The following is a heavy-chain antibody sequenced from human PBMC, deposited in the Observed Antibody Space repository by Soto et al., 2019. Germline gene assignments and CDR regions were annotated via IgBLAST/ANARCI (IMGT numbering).Heavy chain of an antibody. V-gene: IGHV3-23*01. CDR1: GFNFDSFA. Sequence: EVNLLESGGGLVQPGGSLRLSCGASGFNFDSFAMNWVRQAPGKGLEWVSVISGSASSTYYADSVNGRFTIPRDNSNNTLYLQLNTLTADDSPIYCCAISRVRFGEFDSWGQGTPVTVSS. J-gene: IGHJ4*02. CDR2: ISGSASST. CDR3: AISRVRFGEFDS. D-gene: IGHD3-10*01.